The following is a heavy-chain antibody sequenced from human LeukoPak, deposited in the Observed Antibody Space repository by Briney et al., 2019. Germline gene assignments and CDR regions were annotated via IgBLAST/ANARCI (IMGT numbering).Heavy chain of an antibody. CDR2: ISGSGGST. D-gene: IGHD3/OR15-3a*01. CDR1: GFTFSSYA. CDR3: AKPGLALRYYFDY. Sequence: GASLRLSCAASGFTFSSYAMSWVRQAPGKGLEWVSAISGSGGSTYYADSVKGWFTISRDNSKNTLYLQMNSLRAEDTAVYYCAKPGLALRYYFDYWGQGTLVTVSS. V-gene: IGHV3-23*01. J-gene: IGHJ4*02.